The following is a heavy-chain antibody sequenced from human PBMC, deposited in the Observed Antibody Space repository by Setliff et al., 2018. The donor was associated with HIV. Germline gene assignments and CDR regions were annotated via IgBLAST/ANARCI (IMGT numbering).Heavy chain of an antibody. Sequence: GASVKVSCKASGGTFSSYAISWVRQAPGQGLEWMGWISTYNGNTHYAQKLQGRVSLTRDTSLSTAYMELSSLTSDDTAIYYCARDMFEIWERSLAKGDEFDPWGQGSLVTVSS. CDR2: ISTYNGNT. CDR1: GGTFSSYA. V-gene: IGHV1-18*01. J-gene: IGHJ5*02. D-gene: IGHD3-10*02. CDR3: ARDMFEIWERSLAKGDEFDP.